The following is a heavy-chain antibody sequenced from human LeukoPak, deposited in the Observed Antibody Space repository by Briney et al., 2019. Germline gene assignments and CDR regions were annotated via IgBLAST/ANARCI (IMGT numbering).Heavy chain of an antibody. CDR1: GGSISSDY. V-gene: IGHV4-59*01. D-gene: IGHD4-23*01. CDR3: ARDNLYGGNSFVY. Sequence: SETLSLTCTVSGGSISSDYWSWIRQPPGMGLEWIGYIYYSGSTNYNPSLKSRVTLSVDTSKNQFSLKLSSVTAADTAVYYCARDNLYGGNSFVYWAREPWSPSPQ. J-gene: IGHJ4*02. CDR2: IYYSGST.